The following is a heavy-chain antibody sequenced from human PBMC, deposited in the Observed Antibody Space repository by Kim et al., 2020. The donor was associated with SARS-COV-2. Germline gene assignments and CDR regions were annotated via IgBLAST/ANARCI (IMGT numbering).Heavy chain of an antibody. J-gene: IGHJ4*02. Sequence: GGSLRLSCAASGFTFGTYAMNWVRQAPGKGLEWVSEIGASGDTRNYADSVKGRFTISRDNAKNMLYLEMNSLRAEDTAIYYCAKGRGWYPSFDDWGQGTLVIVSS. CDR1: GFTFGTYA. V-gene: IGHV3-23*01. CDR2: IGASGDTR. D-gene: IGHD6-19*01. CDR3: AKGRGWYPSFDD.